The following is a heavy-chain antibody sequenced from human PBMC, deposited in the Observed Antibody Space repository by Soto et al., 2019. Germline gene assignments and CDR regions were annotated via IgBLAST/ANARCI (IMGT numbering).Heavy chain of an antibody. CDR1: LFTVSRYW. CDR2: IKQDGSEK. D-gene: IGHD5-18*01. J-gene: IGHJ6*01. CDR3: ARVSGYSYGSGIGDYYYYGMDV. V-gene: IGHV3-7*03. Sequence: LRVSCASSLFTVSRYWMSWVRQAPGKGLEWVANIKQDGSEKYYVDSVKGRFTISRDNAKNSLYLQMNSLRAEDTAVYYCARVSGYSYGSGIGDYYYYGMDVWGQGTPVTVSS.